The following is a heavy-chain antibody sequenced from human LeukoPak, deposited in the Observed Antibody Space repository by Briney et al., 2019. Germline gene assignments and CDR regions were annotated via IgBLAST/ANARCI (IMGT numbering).Heavy chain of an antibody. CDR3: AKEGYYYDSSGYAAYFDY. V-gene: IGHV3-23*01. CDR1: GFTFSSYA. CDR2: ISGSGGST. J-gene: IGHJ4*02. Sequence: GGSLRLSCAASGFTFSSYAMSWVRQAPGKGLEWVSAISGSGGSTYYADSVKGRFTISRNNSKNTLYLQMNSLRAEDTAVYYCAKEGYYYDSSGYAAYFDYWGQGTLVTVSS. D-gene: IGHD3-22*01.